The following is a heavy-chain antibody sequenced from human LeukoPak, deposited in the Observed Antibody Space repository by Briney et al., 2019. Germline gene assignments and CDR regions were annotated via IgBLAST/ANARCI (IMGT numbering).Heavy chain of an antibody. J-gene: IGHJ4*02. CDR3: ARAIAARLYFDY. V-gene: IGHV1-2*02. CDR2: INPNSGGT. CDR1: GYTFTGYY. Sequence: ASVKVSCKASGYTFTGYYMHWVRQAPGQGLEWMRWINPNSGGTNYAQKFQGRVTMTRDTSISTAYMELSRLRSDDTAVYYCARAIAARLYFDYWGQGTLVTVSS. D-gene: IGHD6-6*01.